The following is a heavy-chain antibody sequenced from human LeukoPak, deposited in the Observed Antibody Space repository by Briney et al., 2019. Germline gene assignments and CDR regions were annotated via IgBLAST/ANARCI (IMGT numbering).Heavy chain of an antibody. V-gene: IGHV3-30*02. J-gene: IGHJ4*02. CDR1: GFTFNNYG. D-gene: IGHD3-3*01. CDR2: IRYDGSNQ. CDR3: AKDSSIFGGSIQWFFDY. Sequence: GGSLRLSCAASGFTFNNYGIHWVRQAPAKGLEWVAFIRYDGSNQYYADSVKGRFTISRDNSKNTLYLQMNSLRGDDTAVYYCAKDSSIFGGSIQWFFDYWGQGTLVTVSS.